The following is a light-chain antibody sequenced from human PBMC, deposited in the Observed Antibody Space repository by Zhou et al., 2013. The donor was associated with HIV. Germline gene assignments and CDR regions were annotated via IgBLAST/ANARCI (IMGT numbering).Light chain of an antibody. CDR2: EAS. CDR1: QGISYA. Sequence: AIQLTQSPSSLAAAVGDRVTITCRASQGISYALSWYQQKPGKSPKIVVYEASTLEGGVPSRFSGSGSGTDFTLTISSLQAEDFATYYCQQFHSFPLTFGGGTKVEI. CDR3: QQFHSFPLT. V-gene: IGKV1-13*02. J-gene: IGKJ4*01.